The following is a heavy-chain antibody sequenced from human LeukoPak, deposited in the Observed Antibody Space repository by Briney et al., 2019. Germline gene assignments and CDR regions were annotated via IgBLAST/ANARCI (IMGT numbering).Heavy chain of an antibody. Sequence: GGSLRLSCAASGFTYSSYAMSLVRQATGKGLEWVSAISGSGGSTYYADSVKGRFTISRDNSKNTLYLQMNSLRAEDTAVYYCAKPIISDAFDIWGQGTMVTVSS. CDR3: AKPIISDAFDI. CDR2: ISGSGGST. V-gene: IGHV3-23*01. D-gene: IGHD3-10*01. J-gene: IGHJ3*02. CDR1: GFTYSSYA.